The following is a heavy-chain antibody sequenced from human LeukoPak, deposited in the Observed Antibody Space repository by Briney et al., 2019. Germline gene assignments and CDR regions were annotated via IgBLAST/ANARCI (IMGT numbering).Heavy chain of an antibody. CDR1: GYSFTSYW. J-gene: IGHJ3*02. CDR2: IYPGDSDT. D-gene: IGHD5-24*01. Sequence: GESLKISCKGSGYSFTSYWIGWVRQMPGKGLEWMGIIYPGDSDTRYSPSFQGQVTISADKSISTAYLQWSSLKASDTAMYYCARQPRDGSTIEGAFDIWGQGTMVTVSS. V-gene: IGHV5-51*01. CDR3: ARQPRDGSTIEGAFDI.